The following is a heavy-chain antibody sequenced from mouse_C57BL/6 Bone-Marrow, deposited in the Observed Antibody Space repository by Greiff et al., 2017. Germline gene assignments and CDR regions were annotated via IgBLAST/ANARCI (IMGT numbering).Heavy chain of an antibody. CDR2: IYPGDGDT. D-gene: IGHD2-4*01. J-gene: IGHJ4*01. CDR1: GYAFSSSW. V-gene: IGHV1-82*01. Sequence: QFQLQQSGPELVKPGASVKISCKASGYAFSSSWMNWVKQRPGKGLEWVGRIYPGDGDTNYNGKFKGKATLTADKSSSTAYMQRSSLTAEDSAVYFCARRGVYSDDDAMDYWGQGTSVTVSS. CDR3: ARRGVYSDDDAMDY.